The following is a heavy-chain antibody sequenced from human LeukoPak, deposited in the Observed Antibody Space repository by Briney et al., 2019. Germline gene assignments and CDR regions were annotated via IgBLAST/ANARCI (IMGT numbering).Heavy chain of an antibody. D-gene: IGHD2-2*01. CDR1: GFTFSSYW. CDR3: ARDGCSSTSSYALDY. CDR2: IKQDGSEK. Sequence: PGGSLRLSCAASGFTFSSYWMSWVRQAPGKGLEWVANIKQDGSEKYYVDSVKGRFTISRDNAKNSLYLQMNSLRAEDTAVYYCARDGCSSTSSYALDYWGQGTLVTVSS. J-gene: IGHJ4*02. V-gene: IGHV3-7*01.